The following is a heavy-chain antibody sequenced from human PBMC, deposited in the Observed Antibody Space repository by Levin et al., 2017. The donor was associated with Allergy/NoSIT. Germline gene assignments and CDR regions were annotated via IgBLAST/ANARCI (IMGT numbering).Heavy chain of an antibody. CDR2: ISGSGGST. Sequence: LSLTCAASGFTFSSYAMSWVRQAPGKGLEWVSAISGSGGSTYYADSVKGRFTISRDNSKNTLYLQMNSLRAEDTAVYYCAKDRLEQQLGPWGQGTLVTVSS. D-gene: IGHD6-13*01. CDR3: AKDRLEQQLGP. J-gene: IGHJ5*02. CDR1: GFTFSSYA. V-gene: IGHV3-23*01.